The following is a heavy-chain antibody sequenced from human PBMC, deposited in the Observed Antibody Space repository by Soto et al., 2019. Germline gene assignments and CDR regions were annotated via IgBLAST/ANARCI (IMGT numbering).Heavy chain of an antibody. J-gene: IGHJ6*02. CDR1: GYSFTTYG. Sequence: QVQLVQSRGEVKKPGASVKVSCKTSGYSFTTYGISWVRQAPGQGLEWMGWISGYNGNTNYAQKHQGRVTMTTDTSTSTAYMELRSLRSDDTAVYYCAREGPATYYYYGMDVWGQGSTVTVSS. CDR3: AREGPATYYYYGMDV. V-gene: IGHV1-18*01. CDR2: ISGYNGNT.